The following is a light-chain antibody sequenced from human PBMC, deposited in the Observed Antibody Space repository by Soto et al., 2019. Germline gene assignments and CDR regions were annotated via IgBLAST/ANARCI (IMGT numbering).Light chain of an antibody. CDR2: DAS. CDR1: QRISIW. CDR3: QQYNNYPRT. J-gene: IGKJ1*01. Sequence: DIQMTQSPSTLSASVGGRVTITCRASQRISIWLAWYQQKPGKAPKLLVYDASSLESGVPSRFSGSGSGTEFTLTISSLQPDDFATSYCQQYNNYPRTFGQGTKVEIK. V-gene: IGKV1-5*01.